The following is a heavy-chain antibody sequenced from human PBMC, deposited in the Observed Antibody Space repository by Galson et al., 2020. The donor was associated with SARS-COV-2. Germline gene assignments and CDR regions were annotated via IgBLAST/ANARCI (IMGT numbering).Heavy chain of an antibody. J-gene: IGHJ4*02. D-gene: IGHD3-10*01. V-gene: IGHV2-5*02. CDR2: IYWDDDK. CDR1: GFSLSTSGVG. CDR3: AHSYVEVGALWFGELSTTFDY. Sequence: SGPTLVKPTQTLTLTCTFSGFSLSTSGVGVGWIRQPPGKALEWLALIYWDDDKRYSPSLKSRLTITKDTSKNQVVLTMTNMDPVDTATYYCAHSYVEVGALWFGELSTTFDYWGQGTLVTVSS.